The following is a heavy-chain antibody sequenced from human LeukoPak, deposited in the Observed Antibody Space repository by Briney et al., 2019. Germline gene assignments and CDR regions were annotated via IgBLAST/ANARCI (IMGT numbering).Heavy chain of an antibody. CDR3: ARDVERITIFGVVITQAFDI. D-gene: IGHD3-3*01. Sequence: GGSLRLSCAASGFTFSSYSMNWVRQAPGEGLERVSSISSSSSYIYYADSVKGRFTISRDNAKNSLYLQMNSLRAEDTAVYYCARDVERITIFGVVITQAFDIWGQGTMVTVSS. J-gene: IGHJ3*02. V-gene: IGHV3-21*01. CDR1: GFTFSSYS. CDR2: ISSSSSYI.